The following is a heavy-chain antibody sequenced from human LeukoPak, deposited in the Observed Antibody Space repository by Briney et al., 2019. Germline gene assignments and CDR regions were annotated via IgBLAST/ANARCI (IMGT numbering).Heavy chain of an antibody. D-gene: IGHD3-22*01. CDR1: GFTFSSHG. J-gene: IGHJ4*02. Sequence: GGSLRLSCAASGFTFSSHGMNWVRQAPGKGLEWVSSISSSSSYIYYADSVKGRFTISRDNAKNSLYLQMNSLRAEDTAVYYCAREDVAMILDHRRALGKFDYWGQGTLVTVSS. CDR2: ISSSSSYI. V-gene: IGHV3-21*01. CDR3: AREDVAMILDHRRALGKFDY.